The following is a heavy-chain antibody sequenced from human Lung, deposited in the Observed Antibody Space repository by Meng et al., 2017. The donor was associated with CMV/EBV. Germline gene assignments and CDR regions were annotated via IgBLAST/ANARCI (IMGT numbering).Heavy chain of an antibody. CDR3: ASLRYSRCWLYYYYGMDV. CDR1: GFTFSSYS. J-gene: IGHJ6*02. Sequence: GGSXRLXCAASGFTFSSYSMNWVRQAPGKGLEWVSSISSSSSYIYYADSVKGRFTISRDNDKNSLYLQMNSLRAEDTAVYYCASLRYSRCWLYYYYGMDVXGQGXTVTVSS. D-gene: IGHD6-19*01. V-gene: IGHV3-21*01. CDR2: ISSSSSYI.